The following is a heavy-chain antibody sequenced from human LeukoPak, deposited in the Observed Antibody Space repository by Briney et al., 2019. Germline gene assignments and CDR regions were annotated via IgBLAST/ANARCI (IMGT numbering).Heavy chain of an antibody. CDR1: GGSISSYY. Sequence: SETLSLTCTVSGGSISSYYWSWIRQPPGKGLEWIGYIYYSGSTNYNPSLKSRVTISVDTSKNQFSLKLSSVTAADTAVYYCARSSSSWYRDGYFQHWGQGTLVTVSS. CDR3: ARSSSSWYRDGYFQH. V-gene: IGHV4-59*01. D-gene: IGHD6-13*01. J-gene: IGHJ1*01. CDR2: IYYSGST.